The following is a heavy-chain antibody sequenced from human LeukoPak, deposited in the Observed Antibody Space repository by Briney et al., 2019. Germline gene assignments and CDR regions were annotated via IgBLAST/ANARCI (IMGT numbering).Heavy chain of an antibody. V-gene: IGHV1-2*02. Sequence: ASVKVSCKASGYTFTGYYMHWVRQAPGQGLEWMGWINPNSGGTNYAQKFQGRVTMTRDTSISTAYMELNRLRSDDTAVYYCARTGYYYDSSGYYDFDYWGQGTLVTVSS. CDR3: ARTGYYYDSSGYYDFDY. CDR2: INPNSGGT. D-gene: IGHD3-22*01. CDR1: GYTFTGYY. J-gene: IGHJ4*02.